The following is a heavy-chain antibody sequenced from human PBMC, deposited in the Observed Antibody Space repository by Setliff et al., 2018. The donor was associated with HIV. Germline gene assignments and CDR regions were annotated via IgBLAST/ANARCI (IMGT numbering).Heavy chain of an antibody. CDR2: VSSRGDT. CDR3: ARVSSTYWYSIFRNYYYHMDV. D-gene: IGHD2-8*02. CDR1: DSGTYY. V-gene: IGHV4-4*07. Sequence: SETLSLTCTVSDSGTYYWSWIRQPAGKGLEWIGRVSSRGDTNYNPSLKSRVTISVDTSKTQFSLKLSSVTAADTAVYYCARVSSTYWYSIFRNYYYHMDVWGKGTTVTV. J-gene: IGHJ6*03.